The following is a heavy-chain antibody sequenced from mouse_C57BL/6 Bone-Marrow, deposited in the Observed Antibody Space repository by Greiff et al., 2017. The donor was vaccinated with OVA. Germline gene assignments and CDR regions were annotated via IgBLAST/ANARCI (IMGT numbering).Heavy chain of an antibody. V-gene: IGHV14-4*01. J-gene: IGHJ1*03. D-gene: IGHD1-1*01. CDR2: IDPETGDT. Sequence: VQLQQSGAELVRPGASVKLSCTASGFNIKDDYMHWVKQRPEQGLEWIGWIDPETGDTEYASKFQGKATITADTSSNTAYLQLSSLTSEDTAVYYCTTDYGSSYCWYFDVWGTGTTVTVSS. CDR1: GFNIKDDY. CDR3: TTDYGSSYCWYFDV.